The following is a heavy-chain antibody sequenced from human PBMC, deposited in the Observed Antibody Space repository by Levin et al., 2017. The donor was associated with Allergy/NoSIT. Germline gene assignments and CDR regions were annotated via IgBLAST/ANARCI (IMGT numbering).Heavy chain of an antibody. J-gene: IGHJ3*01. CDR2: IGTAGDT. V-gene: IGHV3-13*01. D-gene: IGHD3-22*01. Sequence: GGSLRLSCAASGFTFSSHDMHWVRQVIGKGLEWVSAIGTAGDTHYPDSVKGRFTISRENAKNSLYLQMNSLTAGDTAVYYCARGRLYYYDTSGYHYHTESGFDVWGPGTMVTVSS. CDR3: ARGRLYYYDTSGYHYHTESGFDV. CDR1: GFTFSSHD.